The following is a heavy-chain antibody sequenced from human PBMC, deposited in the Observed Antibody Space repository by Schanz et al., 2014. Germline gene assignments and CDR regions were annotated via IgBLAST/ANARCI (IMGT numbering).Heavy chain of an antibody. CDR2: ITNKPNNYNT. CDR1: GITFSGYS. Sequence: EVQLAESGGGLAQPGGSLRLSCAASGITFSGYSMNWVRQAPGKGLEWVGRITNKPNNYNTEYAASVKGRFTISRDDSRNSLYLQMSSLKTEDTAVYYCVRLDVHDYWGQGTLVTVSA. CDR3: VRLDVHDY. V-gene: IGHV3-72*01. J-gene: IGHJ4*02. D-gene: IGHD3-16*01.